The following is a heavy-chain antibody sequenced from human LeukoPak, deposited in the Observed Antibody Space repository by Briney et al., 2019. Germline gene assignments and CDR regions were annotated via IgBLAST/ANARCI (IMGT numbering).Heavy chain of an antibody. CDR1: GYSISSGYY. CDR3: ARHQAGKLATFDY. CDR2: IYHSGST. D-gene: IGHD1-1*01. Sequence: SETLSLTCAASGYSISSGYYWGWIRQPPGKGLEWIGSIYHSGSTYYNPSLKSRVTISVDTSKNQFSLKLSSVTAADTAVYYCARHQAGKLATFDYWGQGTLVTVSS. J-gene: IGHJ4*02. V-gene: IGHV4-38-2*01.